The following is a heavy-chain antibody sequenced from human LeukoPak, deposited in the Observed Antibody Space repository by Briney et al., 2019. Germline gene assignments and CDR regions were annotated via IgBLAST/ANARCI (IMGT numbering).Heavy chain of an antibody. CDR3: AKDIYCGGDCYIRAGDS. CDR1: GFTFRSYG. V-gene: IGHV3-30*02. Sequence: PGGSLRLSCTASGFTFRSYGMSWVRQAPGKGLEWVASIRYDGSDTYYTESVRGRFTLSRDNSKNTLYLQMNSLRAEDTAIYYCAKDIYCGGDCYIRAGDSWGQGTLVTVSS. D-gene: IGHD2-21*02. J-gene: IGHJ4*02. CDR2: IRYDGSDT.